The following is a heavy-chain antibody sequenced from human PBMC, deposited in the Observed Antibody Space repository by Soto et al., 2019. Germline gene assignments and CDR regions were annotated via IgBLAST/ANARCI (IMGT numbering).Heavy chain of an antibody. D-gene: IGHD3-10*01. CDR3: ARAKYYYGSGSPNWFEP. V-gene: IGHV1-46*03. Sequence: GASVKVSCKASGYTFTSYYMHWVRQAPVQGLEWMGIINPSGGSTSSAQNFQGRVTMTRDTSTSTFYMELSSLRSADTAVYYCARAKYYYGSGSPNWFEPAGQGPLVTVSS. CDR2: INPSGGST. J-gene: IGHJ5*02. CDR1: GYTFTSYY.